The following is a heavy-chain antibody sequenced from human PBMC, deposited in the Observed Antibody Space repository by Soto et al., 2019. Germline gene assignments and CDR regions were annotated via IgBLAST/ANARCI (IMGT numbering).Heavy chain of an antibody. CDR2: IGVGGGDR. CDR3: ARVQFGALV. J-gene: IGHJ4*02. Sequence: EVQLLESGGGLVQPGGSLRLSCAASGFTFSSYAMSWVRQAPGKGLEWVSIIGVGGGDRYYPESVKGRFTISRDNSRDKVYREMNNQRDEDTAVYYCARVQFGALVWGQGTLVTVSS. V-gene: IGHV3-23*01. CDR1: GFTFSSYA. D-gene: IGHD3-10*01.